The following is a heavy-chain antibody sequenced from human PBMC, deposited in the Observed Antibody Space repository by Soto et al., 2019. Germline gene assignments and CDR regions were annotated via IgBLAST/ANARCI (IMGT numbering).Heavy chain of an antibody. CDR3: ARWGIAARTYYYYGMDV. J-gene: IGHJ6*02. CDR2: IIPIFGTA. Sequence: ASVEVSCQASGGTFSSYGISWVRPAPGQGLEWMGGIIPIFGTANYAQKFQGRVTITADESTSTAYMELSSLRSEDTAVYYCARWGIAARTYYYYGMDVWGQGTTVTVSS. CDR1: GGTFSSYG. D-gene: IGHD6-6*01. V-gene: IGHV1-69*13.